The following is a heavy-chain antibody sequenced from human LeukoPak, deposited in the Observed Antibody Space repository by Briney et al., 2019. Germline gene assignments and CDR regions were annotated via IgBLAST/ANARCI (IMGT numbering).Heavy chain of an antibody. CDR2: INQSGRT. Sequence: SETLSLTCAIYGGSFNDYYWSWIRQSPGKGLEWIGEINQSGRTNYKSSLKSRVTISVDRSQNQFSLKMTAVTAADTAVYYCVAAYGDYDYWGQGTLVTVSS. D-gene: IGHD4-17*01. V-gene: IGHV4-34*01. CDR1: GGSFNDYY. J-gene: IGHJ4*02. CDR3: VAAYGDYDY.